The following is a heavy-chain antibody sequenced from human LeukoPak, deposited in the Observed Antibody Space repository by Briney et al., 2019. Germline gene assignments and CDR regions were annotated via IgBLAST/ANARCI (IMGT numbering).Heavy chain of an antibody. Sequence: ASVKVSCKASGYTFTSYDINWVRQATGQGLEWMGWMNPNSGNTGYAQKFQGRVTMTRNTSISTAYMELSSLRSEHAAVYYCTRGTIAAAGTPFFDYWGQGTLVTVSS. V-gene: IGHV1-8*01. CDR1: GYTFTSYD. D-gene: IGHD6-13*01. CDR2: MNPNSGNT. CDR3: TRGTIAAAGTPFFDY. J-gene: IGHJ4*02.